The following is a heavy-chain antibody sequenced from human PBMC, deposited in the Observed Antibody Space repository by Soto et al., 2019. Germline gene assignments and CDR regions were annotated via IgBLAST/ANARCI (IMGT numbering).Heavy chain of an antibody. D-gene: IGHD3-16*01. Sequence: QVQLVQSGAEVKKPGASVKVSCKASGYTFSNYDINWVRQATGQGLEWMGWMNPKSGNTGFAQQFQGRVTMTRNTAISTAYMELSSLRSEDTAGYYCARVWGSIDYWGQGTLVTVSS. CDR3: ARVWGSIDY. J-gene: IGHJ4*02. CDR2: MNPKSGNT. V-gene: IGHV1-8*01. CDR1: GYTFSNYD.